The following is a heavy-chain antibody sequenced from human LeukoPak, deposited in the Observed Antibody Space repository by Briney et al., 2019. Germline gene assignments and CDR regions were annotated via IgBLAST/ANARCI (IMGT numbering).Heavy chain of an antibody. J-gene: IGHJ5*02. V-gene: IGHV3-23*01. D-gene: IGHD1-26*01. CDR2: ISESGGST. CDR3: AKGLSGSYYVHWFDP. Sequence: PGGSPRLSCAASGFTFSTYAMSWVRQAPGKGLEWVSGISESGGSTYYADSVKGRFTISRDNSKNTLYLQMNTLRAEDTAVYYCAKGLSGSYYVHWFDPWGQGTLVTVSS. CDR1: GFTFSTYA.